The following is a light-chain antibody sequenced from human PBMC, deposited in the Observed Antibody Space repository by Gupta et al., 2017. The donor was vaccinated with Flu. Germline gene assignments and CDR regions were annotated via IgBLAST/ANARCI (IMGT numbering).Light chain of an antibody. J-gene: IGKJ2*01. V-gene: IGKV1-39*01. Sequence: DIQLTPSPSSLSASVGDRVTITCRTSLSMSTYLNWYQQKPGKAPKLLIYDASSLQSGVPSRFSGSGSGTEFTRTSSNLQTEDFATYYCQQSYRTQNTFGQGTKLEIK. CDR3: QQSYRTQNT. CDR1: LSMSTY. CDR2: DAS.